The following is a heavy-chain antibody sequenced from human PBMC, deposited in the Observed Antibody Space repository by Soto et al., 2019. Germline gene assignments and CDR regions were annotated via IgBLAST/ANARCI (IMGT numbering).Heavy chain of an antibody. D-gene: IGHD1-26*01. CDR1: GYTFTGYY. CDR2: TNPDSGGT. Sequence: QVHLVQSGAEVKKPGASVKVSCKASGYTFTGYYIHWVRQAPGQGLEWMGWTNPDSGGTKYSQKFQGRVTMTRDTSISTAYMEVHGLRSDDTAVFYCVRAPEWDIYSPNWMGFDFWGQGTLVTVSS. V-gene: IGHV1-2*02. J-gene: IGHJ4*02. CDR3: VRAPEWDIYSPNWMGFDF.